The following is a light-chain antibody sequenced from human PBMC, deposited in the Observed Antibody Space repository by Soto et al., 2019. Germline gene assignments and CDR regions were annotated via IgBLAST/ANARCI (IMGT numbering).Light chain of an antibody. CDR2: GNM. Sequence: QSALTQPPSVSGAPGQRVTISCTGASSNLGAGYDVHWYQHLPGTAPKLLIYGNMNRPSGVPDRFSGSKSDTSASLAITGLQAEDEADYYCQSYDSSLTGVVFGGGTKLTVL. J-gene: IGLJ2*01. CDR3: QSYDSSLTGVV. V-gene: IGLV1-40*01. CDR1: SSNLGAGYD.